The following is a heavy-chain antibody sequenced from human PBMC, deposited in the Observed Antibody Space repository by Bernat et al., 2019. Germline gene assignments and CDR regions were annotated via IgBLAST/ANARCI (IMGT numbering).Heavy chain of an antibody. CDR3: ARGSNTHSSGYYPTVDY. CDR2: IYSGGST. V-gene: IGHV3-66*01. Sequence: EVQLVESGGGLVQPGGSLRLSCAASGFTVSSNYMSWVRQAPGKGLEWVSVIYSGGSTYYAESVKGRFTISRDNSKNTLYLQMNSLRAEDMAVYYCARGSNTHSSGYYPTVDYWGQGTLVTVSS. J-gene: IGHJ4*02. D-gene: IGHD3-22*01. CDR1: GFTVSSNY.